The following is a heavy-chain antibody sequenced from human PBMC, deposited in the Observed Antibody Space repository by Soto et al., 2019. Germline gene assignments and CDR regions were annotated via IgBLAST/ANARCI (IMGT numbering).Heavy chain of an antibody. J-gene: IGHJ4*02. D-gene: IGHD2-8*01. Sequence: QITLKESGPTLVKPTQTLTLTCTFSGFSLSSSGVGVGWIRQPPGKALEWLALIYWDNYKQYSPSLKNRFTITKDTSKNQLVLTKTNTQPVDTGRYYCARVMGYGTVGVFDYWGQGNMVTVYS. V-gene: IGHV2-5*02. CDR1: GFSLSSSGVG. CDR2: IYWDNYK. CDR3: ARVMGYGTVGVFDY.